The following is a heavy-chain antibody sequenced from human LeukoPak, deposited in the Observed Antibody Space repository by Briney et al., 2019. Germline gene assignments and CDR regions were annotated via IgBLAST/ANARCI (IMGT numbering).Heavy chain of an antibody. CDR1: GGPISSGGYY. J-gene: IGHJ6*02. D-gene: IGHD4-23*01. Sequence: SQTLSLTCTVSGGPISSGGYYWSWIRQPAGKGLEWIGRIYTSGSTNYNPSLKSRVTISVDTSKNQFSLKLSSVAAADTAVYYCAREVVTGHYYYYYGMDVWGQGTTVTVSS. CDR2: IYTSGST. V-gene: IGHV4-61*02. CDR3: AREVVTGHYYYYYGMDV.